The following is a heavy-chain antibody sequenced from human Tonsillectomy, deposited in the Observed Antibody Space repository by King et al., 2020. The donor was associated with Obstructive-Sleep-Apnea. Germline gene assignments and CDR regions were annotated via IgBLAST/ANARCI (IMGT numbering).Heavy chain of an antibody. CDR3: TTGYASSWYEVDY. Sequence: VQLVESGGGLVKPGGSLRLSCAASGFTFSNAWMSWVRQAPGKGLEGVGRIKSKTAGGATDYAAPVGRRFTISRDDSQNTLYLQMNSLKTEDTAVYYCTTGYASSWYEVDYWGQGTLVTVSS. CDR1: GFTFSNAW. D-gene: IGHD6-13*01. CDR2: IKSKTAGGAT. V-gene: IGHV3-15*01. J-gene: IGHJ4*02.